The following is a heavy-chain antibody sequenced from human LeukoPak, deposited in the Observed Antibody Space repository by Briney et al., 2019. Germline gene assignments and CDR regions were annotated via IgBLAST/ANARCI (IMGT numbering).Heavy chain of an antibody. CDR2: VSYSGNT. V-gene: IGHV4-59*01. CDR3: ARVRAMIGSWFDP. CDR1: GGSIGTSY. D-gene: IGHD3-22*01. Sequence: SETLSLTCTVSGGSIGTSYWSWIRQPPGKGLEWIGYVSYSGNTNYNPSLKSRVTVSVDSSKNQFSLKLSSVTAADTAVYYCARVRAMIGSWFDPWGQGTLVTVSS. J-gene: IGHJ5*02.